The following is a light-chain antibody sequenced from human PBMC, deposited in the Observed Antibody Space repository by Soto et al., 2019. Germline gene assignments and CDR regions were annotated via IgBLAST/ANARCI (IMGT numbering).Light chain of an antibody. Sequence: VVTQTQLSLPVTLGEPASISCRSSESLVYSVISTYLAWYQQKPGQAHRLLIYGASSRATGIQDRFSGSGSGTDFTLTISRLGPEDFAGYYCQHSGSSLIPFG. J-gene: IGKJ5*01. CDR1: ESLVYSVISTY. V-gene: IGKV3-20*01. CDR3: QHSGSSLIP. CDR2: GAS.